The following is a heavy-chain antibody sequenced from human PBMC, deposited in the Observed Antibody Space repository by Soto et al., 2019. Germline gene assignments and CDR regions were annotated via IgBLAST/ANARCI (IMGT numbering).Heavy chain of an antibody. D-gene: IGHD4-17*01. CDR1: GFTFSSYA. V-gene: IGHV3-23*01. CDR3: AKAYGDNAPLDY. CDR2: IGGNGGNT. J-gene: IGHJ4*02. Sequence: GGSLRLSCAASGFTFSSYAMSWVRQAPGKGLEWVSVIGGNGGNTFYADSVKGRFTISRDNSKNILYAQMNSLRAEDTAMYYCAKAYGDNAPLDYWGQGTLVTVSS.